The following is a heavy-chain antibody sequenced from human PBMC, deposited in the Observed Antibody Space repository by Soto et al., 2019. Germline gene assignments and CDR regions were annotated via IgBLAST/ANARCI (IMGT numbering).Heavy chain of an antibody. CDR2: ISSNGGST. CDR1: GFTFSSYA. Sequence: PGGSLRLSCAASGFTFSSYAMHWVRQAPGKGLEYVSAISSNGGSTYYANSVKGRFTISRDNSKNTLYLQMGSLRAEDMAVYYSARGPTSGYRDYWGQGTLVTVSS. CDR3: ARGPTSGYRDY. J-gene: IGHJ4*02. D-gene: IGHD6-13*01. V-gene: IGHV3-64*01.